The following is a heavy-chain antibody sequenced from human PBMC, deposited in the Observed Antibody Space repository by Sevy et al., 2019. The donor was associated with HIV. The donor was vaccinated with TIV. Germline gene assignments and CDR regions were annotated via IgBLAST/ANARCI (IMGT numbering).Heavy chain of an antibody. Sequence: GGSLRLSCAASGFTFSSYGMHWVRQAPGKGLEWVAVISYDGSNKYYADSVKGRFTISRDNSKNTLYLQMNSLRAEDTAVYYCAKAPVAGXSYFDYXGQGTLVTVSS. CDR3: AKAPVAGXSYFDY. CDR2: ISYDGSNK. V-gene: IGHV3-30*18. J-gene: IGHJ4*02. D-gene: IGHD6-19*01. CDR1: GFTFSSYG.